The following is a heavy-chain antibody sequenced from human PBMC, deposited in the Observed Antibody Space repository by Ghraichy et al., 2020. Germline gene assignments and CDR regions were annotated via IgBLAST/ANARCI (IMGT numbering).Heavy chain of an antibody. CDR1: GFPFSSFA. J-gene: IGHJ6*02. CDR3: AKDPVLGYFYNGMDV. D-gene: IGHD3-10*01. CDR2: ISPNAGDT. Sequence: GGSLRLSCAASGFPFSSFAMTWVRQAPGKGLEWVSSISPNAGDTYYADSVKGRFTISRDNSKDTLYLQMNSLRAEDTAVYYCAKDPVLGYFYNGMDVWGQGATVSVSS. V-gene: IGHV3-23*01.